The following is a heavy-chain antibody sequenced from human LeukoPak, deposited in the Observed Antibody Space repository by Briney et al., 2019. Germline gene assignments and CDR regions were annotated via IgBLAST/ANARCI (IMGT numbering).Heavy chain of an antibody. CDR1: GFTFSDYY. Sequence: GGSLRLSCAASGFTFSDYYMSWIRQAPGKGLEWVSYISSSGSTIYYADSVKGRFTISRDNSKNTLYLQVNSLRAEDTAIYYCAKGGGWLYYFDYWGQGTLVTVSS. D-gene: IGHD3-22*01. V-gene: IGHV3-11*01. CDR2: ISSSGSTI. CDR3: AKGGGWLYYFDY. J-gene: IGHJ4*02.